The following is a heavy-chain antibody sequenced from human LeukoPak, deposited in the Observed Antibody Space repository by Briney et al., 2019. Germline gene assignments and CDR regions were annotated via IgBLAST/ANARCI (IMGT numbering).Heavy chain of an antibody. CDR1: GFTVSSNY. CDR3: ARDSGDSSSSRVRDYYMDV. CDR2: IYSGGST. J-gene: IGHJ6*03. D-gene: IGHD6-6*01. V-gene: IGHV3-66*02. Sequence: GGSLRPSCAASGFTVSSNYMSWVRQAPGKGLEWVSVIYSGGSTYYADSVKGRFTISRDNSKNTLYLQMNSLRAEDTAVYYCARDSGDSSSSRVRDYYMDVWGKGTTVTVSS.